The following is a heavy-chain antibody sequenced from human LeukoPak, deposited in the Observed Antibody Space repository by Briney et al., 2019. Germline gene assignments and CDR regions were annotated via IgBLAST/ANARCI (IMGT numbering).Heavy chain of an antibody. CDR1: SGSISGYY. CDR2: IRYSGST. D-gene: IGHD1-26*01. Sequence: SETLSLICTVSSGSISGYYWSWIRQPPGKGLEWIGYIRYSGSTNYNPSLKSRVTISVDTSKNQFSLKLNSVTAADTAVYYCARHVNSETYPLDYWGQGTLVTVSS. J-gene: IGHJ4*02. CDR3: ARHVNSETYPLDY. V-gene: IGHV4-59*08.